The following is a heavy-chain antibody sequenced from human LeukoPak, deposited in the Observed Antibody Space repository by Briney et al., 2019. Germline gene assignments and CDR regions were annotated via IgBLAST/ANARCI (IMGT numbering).Heavy chain of an antibody. V-gene: IGHV3-23*01. CDR2: ISASGGST. J-gene: IGHJ4*02. CDR3: ARDYYDSSGYYFGDY. D-gene: IGHD3-22*01. Sequence: GGSLRLSCAASGFTFSSYAMSWVRQAPGKGLEWVSAISASGGSTYYADSVEGRFTISRDNSKNTLNLQANSLRAEDTAVYYCARDYYDSSGYYFGDYWGQGTLVTVSS. CDR1: GFTFSSYA.